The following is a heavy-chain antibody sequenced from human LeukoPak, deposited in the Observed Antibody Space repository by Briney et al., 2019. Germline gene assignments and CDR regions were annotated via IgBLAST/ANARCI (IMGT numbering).Heavy chain of an antibody. CDR3: ARAGLLWFGELLGATGNWFDP. V-gene: IGHV1-2*02. D-gene: IGHD3-10*01. J-gene: IGHJ5*02. CDR1: GYSFTSHY. CDR2: INPNSGGT. Sequence: ASVKVSCKASGYSFTSHYMHWVRQAPGQGLEWMGWINPNSGGTNYTQKFQGRVTMTRDTSISTAYMELSSLRSDDTAVYYCARAGLLWFGELLGATGNWFDPWGQGTLVTVSS.